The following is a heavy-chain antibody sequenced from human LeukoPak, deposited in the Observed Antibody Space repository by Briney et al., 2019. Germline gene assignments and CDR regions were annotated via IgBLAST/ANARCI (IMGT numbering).Heavy chain of an antibody. V-gene: IGHV4-39*02. CDR1: NGSMTSDSYY. Sequence: SETLSLTCSVSNGSMTSDSYYWAWVRQPPGKGLEWIGTIFYSGKTYYSASLKSRVTVSLDTSTKNFSLRLSSVTAADTAVYYCARLWIVATWFDVWGQGDLVTVSS. CDR3: ARLWIVATWFDV. J-gene: IGHJ5*02. D-gene: IGHD2-2*03. CDR2: IFYSGKT.